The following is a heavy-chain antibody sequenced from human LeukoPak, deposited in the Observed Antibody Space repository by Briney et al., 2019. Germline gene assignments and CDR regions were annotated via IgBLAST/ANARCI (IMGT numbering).Heavy chain of an antibody. CDR3: ARDKVSAAAYSSGWYHFDY. CDR1: GYTFTSYG. D-gene: IGHD6-19*01. CDR2: ISAYNGNT. V-gene: IGHV1-18*01. Sequence: ASVKVSCKASGYTFTSYGISWVRQAPGQGLEWMGWISAYNGNTNYAQKLQGRVTMTIDTSTSTAYMELRSLRSDDTAVYYCARDKVSAAAYSSGWYHFDYWGQGTLVTVSS. J-gene: IGHJ4*02.